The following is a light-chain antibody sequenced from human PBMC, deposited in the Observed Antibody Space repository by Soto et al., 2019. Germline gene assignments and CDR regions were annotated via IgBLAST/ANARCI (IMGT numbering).Light chain of an antibody. V-gene: IGLV2-8*01. Sequence: QSALTQPPSVSGSPGQSVTISCTGTSSDVGAFNYVSWYQHHPGKVPKFLIYEVNKRPSGVPDRFSGSKSGNTASLTVSGLQPEDEAEYFCSSFVDGTSYVFGTATKLTVL. J-gene: IGLJ1*01. CDR1: SSDVGAFNY. CDR2: EVN. CDR3: SSFVDGTSYV.